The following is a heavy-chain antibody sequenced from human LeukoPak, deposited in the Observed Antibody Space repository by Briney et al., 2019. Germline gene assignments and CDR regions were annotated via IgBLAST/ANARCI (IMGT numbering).Heavy chain of an antibody. J-gene: IGHJ4*02. D-gene: IGHD4-17*01. CDR1: GASISNDY. V-gene: IGHV4-59*04. Sequence: PSETLSLTCTISGASISNDYWGWVRQPPGKGLEWIGSASTYYSSSLESRVTMSIDTSKNQFSLRLTSLTVADTAVHYCGRHAAYAPFDLWGQGSLVTVSS. CDR3: GRHAAYAPFDL. CDR2: AST.